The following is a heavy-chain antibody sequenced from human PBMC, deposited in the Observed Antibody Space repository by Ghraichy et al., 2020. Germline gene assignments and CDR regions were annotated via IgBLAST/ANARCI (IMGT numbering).Heavy chain of an antibody. V-gene: IGHV3-21*01. CDR3: ARDHIVVVTGSFDY. D-gene: IGHD2-21*02. Sequence: GGSLRLSCAASGFTFSSYSMNWVRQAPGKGLEWVSSISSSSSYIYYADSVKGRFTISRDNAKNSLYLQMNSLRAEDTAVYYCARDHIVVVTGSFDYWGQGTLVTVSS. J-gene: IGHJ4*02. CDR1: GFTFSSYS. CDR2: ISSSSSYI.